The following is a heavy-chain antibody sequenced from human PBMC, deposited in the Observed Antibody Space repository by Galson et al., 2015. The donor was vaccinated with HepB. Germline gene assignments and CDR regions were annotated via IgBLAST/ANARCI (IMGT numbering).Heavy chain of an antibody. CDR1: GGTFSRYA. Sequence: SVKVSCKASGGTFSRYAISWVRQAPGQGLEWMGRIIPILGIANYAQKFQGRVTITADKSTSTAYMELSSLRSEDTAVYYCARGSRGYYGSVQNGMDVWGQGTTVTVSS. J-gene: IGHJ6*02. CDR2: IIPILGIA. D-gene: IGHD3-10*01. CDR3: ARGSRGYYGSVQNGMDV. V-gene: IGHV1-69*04.